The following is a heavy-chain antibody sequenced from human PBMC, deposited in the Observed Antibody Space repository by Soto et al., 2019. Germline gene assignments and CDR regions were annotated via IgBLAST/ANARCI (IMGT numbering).Heavy chain of an antibody. CDR3: ARGGHGPSDY. V-gene: IGHV4-59*11. CDR2: IYYSGST. J-gene: IGHJ4*02. CDR1: GGSISGHY. Sequence: QVQLQESGPGLVKPSETLSLTCTVSGGSISGHYWSWIRQPPGNGLEWIGYIYYSGSTNFNPSLKSRVTISVDTSKNQFSLKLTSVTAADTAVYYCARGGHGPSDYWGQGTLVTVSS. D-gene: IGHD4-17*01.